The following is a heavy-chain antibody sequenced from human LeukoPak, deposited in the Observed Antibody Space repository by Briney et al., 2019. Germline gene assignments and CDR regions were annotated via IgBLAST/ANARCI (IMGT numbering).Heavy chain of an antibody. CDR1: GFTFSSYD. CDR2: IGTAGDT. D-gene: IGHD3-10*01. CDR3: AKGSTRYASENYYVY. V-gene: IGHV3-13*04. Sequence: PGGSLRLSCAASGFTFSSYDMHWVRQATGKGLEWVSAIGTAGDTYYPGSVKGRFTISRENAKNSLYLQMNSLRAEDTAVYYCAKGSTRYASENYYVYWGQGTLVTVSS. J-gene: IGHJ4*02.